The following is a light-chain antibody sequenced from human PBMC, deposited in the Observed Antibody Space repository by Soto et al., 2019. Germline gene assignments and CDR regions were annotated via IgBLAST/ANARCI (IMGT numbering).Light chain of an antibody. Sequence: DIQMTQSPSTVSASVGDRVTITCQASEKGNSWVAWHQQKPGRARKLLIYRASSLESGVPSRFSGGGSGTEFTLTISLLQSDDFATYYCQQYEGHPLSFGGGTKVEIK. CDR3: QQYEGHPLS. CDR1: EKGNSW. CDR2: RAS. J-gene: IGKJ4*01. V-gene: IGKV1-5*03.